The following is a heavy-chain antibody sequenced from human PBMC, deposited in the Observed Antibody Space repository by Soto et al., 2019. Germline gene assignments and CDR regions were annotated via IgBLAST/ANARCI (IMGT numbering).Heavy chain of an antibody. V-gene: IGHV3-9*01. CDR3: AKTHSSSWDHWFDP. CDR1: GFTFDDYA. J-gene: IGHJ5*02. Sequence: GGSLRLSCAASGFTFDDYAMHWVRQAPGKGLEWVSGISWNSGSIGYADSVKGRFTISRDNAKNSLYLQMNSLRAEDTALYYCAKTHSSSWDHWFDPWGQGTLVTVSS. CDR2: ISWNSGSI. D-gene: IGHD6-13*01.